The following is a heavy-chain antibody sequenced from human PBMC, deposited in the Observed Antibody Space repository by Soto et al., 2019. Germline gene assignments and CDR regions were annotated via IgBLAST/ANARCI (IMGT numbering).Heavy chain of an antibody. CDR1: GFSLGTSGVG. CDR3: AHSRPPRLLDY. Sequence: QITLKESGPTLVKPTQTLTLTCTFSGFSLGTSGVGVGWIRQPPGKALEWLALIYWDDDKRYSPSLNSRLTITKDTSKDQVVLTMTNMDPVDTATYYCAHSRPPRLLDYWGEGTMVTVSS. D-gene: IGHD6-6*01. J-gene: IGHJ4*02. CDR2: IYWDDDK. V-gene: IGHV2-5*02.